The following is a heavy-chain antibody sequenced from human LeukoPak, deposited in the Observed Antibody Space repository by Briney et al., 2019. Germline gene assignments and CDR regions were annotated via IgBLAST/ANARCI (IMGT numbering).Heavy chain of an antibody. CDR1: GYTFTSYG. CDR3: ARAGIRYFDWLLPHFDY. CDR2: ISAYNGNT. V-gene: IGHV1-18*01. D-gene: IGHD3-9*01. Sequence: ASVTVSCKASGYTFTSYGISWVRQAPGQGLEWMGWISAYNGNTNYAQKLQGRVTMTTDTSTSTDYMELRSLRADDTAVYYCARAGIRYFDWLLPHFDYWGQGTLVTVSS. J-gene: IGHJ4*02.